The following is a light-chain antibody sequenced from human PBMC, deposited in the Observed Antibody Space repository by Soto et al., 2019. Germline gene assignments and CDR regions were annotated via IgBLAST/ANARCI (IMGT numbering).Light chain of an antibody. Sequence: QSALTQPASVSGSPGQSITISCTGTSSDVATYNLVSWYQQRPGTAPQLIIYEVTKRPSGVSTRFSGSQSGNRASLTISGLQADDEADYYCCSRVFGGGTKVTVL. CDR1: SSDVATYNL. CDR2: EVT. CDR3: CSRV. J-gene: IGLJ3*02. V-gene: IGLV2-23*02.